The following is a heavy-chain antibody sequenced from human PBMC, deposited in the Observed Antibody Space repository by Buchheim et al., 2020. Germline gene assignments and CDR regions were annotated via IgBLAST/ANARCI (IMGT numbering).Heavy chain of an antibody. CDR3: AKFRSVAGAIDY. D-gene: IGHD6-19*01. Sequence: QVQLVESGGGVVQPGRSLRLSCAASGFTFSSYGMHWVRQAPGKGLEWVAVISYDGSNKYYADSVTGRFTISRDNSKNTLYLQMNSLRAEDTAVYYCAKFRSVAGAIDYWGQGTL. CDR1: GFTFSSYG. V-gene: IGHV3-30*18. J-gene: IGHJ4*02. CDR2: ISYDGSNK.